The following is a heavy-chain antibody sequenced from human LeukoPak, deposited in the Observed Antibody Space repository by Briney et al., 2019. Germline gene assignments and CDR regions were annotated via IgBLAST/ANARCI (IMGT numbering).Heavy chain of an antibody. CDR2: ISSSRLTI. J-gene: IGHJ6*02. Sequence: PGGSLRLSCAASGFTFSTYDMNWVRQAPGKGLEGVSYISSSRLTISYADSVKGLFIISRDNAKNSLYLQMNSLRAEDTAVYYCARLRYYAMDVWGQGTTVTASS. V-gene: IGHV3-48*01. CDR3: ARLRYYAMDV. CDR1: GFTFSTYD.